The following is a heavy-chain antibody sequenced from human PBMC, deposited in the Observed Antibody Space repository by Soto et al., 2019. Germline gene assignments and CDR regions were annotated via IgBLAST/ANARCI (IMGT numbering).Heavy chain of an antibody. V-gene: IGHV1-69*13. CDR2: IIPIFGTA. CDR1: GGTFSSYA. CDR3: ARDLRLRFLEWSDRRNYYYYGMDV. Sequence: SVKVSCKASGGTFSSYAISWVRQAPGQGLEWMGGIIPIFGTASYAQKFQGRVTITADESMSTAYMELSSLRSEDTAVYYCARDLRLRFLEWSDRRNYYYYGMDVWGQGTTVTVS. D-gene: IGHD3-3*01. J-gene: IGHJ6*02.